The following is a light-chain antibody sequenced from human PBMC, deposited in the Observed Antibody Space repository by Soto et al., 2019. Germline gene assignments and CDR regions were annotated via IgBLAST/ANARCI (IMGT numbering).Light chain of an antibody. J-gene: IGKJ5*01. CDR2: AAS. CDR3: QHLNSYPIT. CDR1: QGISSY. Sequence: DIQLTQSPSFLSASVGDRVTIICRASQGISSYLAWYQQKPGKAPKLLIYAASTLPSGVPSRFSGSGSGTEFTLTISSLQPEDFATYYCQHLNSYPITFGQGTRLEIK. V-gene: IGKV1-9*01.